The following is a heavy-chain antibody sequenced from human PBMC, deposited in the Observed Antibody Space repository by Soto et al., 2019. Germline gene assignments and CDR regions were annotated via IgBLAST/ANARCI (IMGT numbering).Heavy chain of an antibody. V-gene: IGHV1-8*01. CDR1: GYTFSNYD. D-gene: IGHD3-10*01. J-gene: IGHJ4*02. Sequence: QVQLVQSGAELKKPGASVKVSCKASGYTFSNYDMNWVRQATGQGPEWIGWVNPNNGNTGYAQKFQGRVTRTTDIATTTAYMALTSLRSEDTASYYCAKVSRKGSAIDFDYWGQGTLITVSS. CDR3: AKVSRKGSAIDFDY. CDR2: VNPNNGNT.